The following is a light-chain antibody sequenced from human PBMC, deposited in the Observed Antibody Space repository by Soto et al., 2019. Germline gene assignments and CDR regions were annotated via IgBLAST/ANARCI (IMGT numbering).Light chain of an antibody. CDR1: QDIGIY. Sequence: DIQLTQSPSSLSASVGDRITVTCQASQDIGIYLNWYQQKPGKAPKLLIYDASNLQTGVPSRFSGSGSGTDFTFTISSLQPEDFATYYCQQYDKFLLIFGPGTKVDIK. CDR2: DAS. V-gene: IGKV1-33*01. J-gene: IGKJ3*01. CDR3: QQYDKFLLI.